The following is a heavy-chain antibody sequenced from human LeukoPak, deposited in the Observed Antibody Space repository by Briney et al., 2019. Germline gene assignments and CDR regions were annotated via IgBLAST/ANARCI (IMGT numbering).Heavy chain of an antibody. CDR1: GFTFSSYS. J-gene: IGHJ4*02. Sequence: GGSLRLSCAASGFTFSSYSMNWVRQAPGKGLEWVSTISGGGGSTYYADSVKGRFAISRDNSKNTLYLQVNSLRAEDTAVYYCAKGGKWDVTPFDYWGQGTLVTVSS. CDR2: ISGGGGST. CDR3: AKGGKWDVTPFDY. D-gene: IGHD1-26*01. V-gene: IGHV3-23*01.